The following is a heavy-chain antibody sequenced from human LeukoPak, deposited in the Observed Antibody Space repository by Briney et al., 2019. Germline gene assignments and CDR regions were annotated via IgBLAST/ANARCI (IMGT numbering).Heavy chain of an antibody. V-gene: IGHV2-5*01. CDR2: IYWNDDM. CDR1: GFSLNTRGVG. J-gene: IGHJ3*02. D-gene: IGHD5-24*01. Sequence: SGPTLVNPTQTLTLTCTFSGFSLNTRGVGVGWIRQPPGKALEWLVLIYWNDDMRYSTSLKSRLTLTKDTSKSQVVLTLTNMDPVDTPTYYCAQAEDGYNSDAFDIWGQGTMVTVSS. CDR3: AQAEDGYNSDAFDI.